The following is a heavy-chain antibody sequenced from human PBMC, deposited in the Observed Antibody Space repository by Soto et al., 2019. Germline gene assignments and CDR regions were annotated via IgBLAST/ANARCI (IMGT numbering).Heavy chain of an antibody. Sequence: PSETLSLTCTVSNGSINNKNYFWDWIRQPPGRGLEWIGNSFYRGSTYYNPSLKKRVTISVDTSKNQFSLELSSVTAADTALFFCASRRELELDSAGQGALVTVSS. D-gene: IGHD1-7*01. J-gene: IGHJ5*01. V-gene: IGHV4-39*01. CDR2: SFYRGST. CDR3: ASRRELELDS. CDR1: NGSINNKNYF.